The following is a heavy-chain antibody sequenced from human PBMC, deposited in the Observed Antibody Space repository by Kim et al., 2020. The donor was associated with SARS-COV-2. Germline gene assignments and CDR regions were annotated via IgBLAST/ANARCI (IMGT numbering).Heavy chain of an antibody. CDR1: GGSFSGYY. CDR3: ARGPRRVRHAFDI. Sequence: SETLSLTCAVYGGSFSGYYWSWIRQPPGKGLEWIGEINHSGSTNYNPSLKSRVTISVDTSKNQFSLKLSSVTAADTAVYYCARGPRRVRHAFDIWGQGTMVTVSS. CDR2: INHSGST. J-gene: IGHJ3*02. V-gene: IGHV4-34*01.